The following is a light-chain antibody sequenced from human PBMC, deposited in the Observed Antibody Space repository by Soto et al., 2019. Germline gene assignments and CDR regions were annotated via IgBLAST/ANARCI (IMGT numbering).Light chain of an antibody. J-gene: IGKJ1*01. V-gene: IGKV1-12*01. CDR3: QQAYSLPRT. Sequence: DIQMTQSPSSVSASVGDRVTITCRASQGIGSWLAWYQQKPGKAPKLLIYAASSLQSGVPSRFSGSGSGTDFTLTISSLQPEEVATYYCQQAYSLPRTCGQGTKVEIK. CDR2: AAS. CDR1: QGIGSW.